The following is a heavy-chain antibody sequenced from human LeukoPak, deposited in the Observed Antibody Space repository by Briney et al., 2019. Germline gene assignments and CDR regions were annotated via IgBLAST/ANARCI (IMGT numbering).Heavy chain of an antibody. D-gene: IGHD1-1*01. CDR3: ARETYNWNDLYYYYGMDV. J-gene: IGHJ6*02. CDR2: INHSGST. CDR1: GGSFSGYY. V-gene: IGHV4-34*01. Sequence: SETLSLTCAVYGGSFSGYYWSWIRQPPGKGLEWIGEINHSGSTNYNPSLKRRVTISVDTSKNQFSLKLSSVTAADTAVYYCARETYNWNDLYYYYGMDVWGQGTTVTVSS.